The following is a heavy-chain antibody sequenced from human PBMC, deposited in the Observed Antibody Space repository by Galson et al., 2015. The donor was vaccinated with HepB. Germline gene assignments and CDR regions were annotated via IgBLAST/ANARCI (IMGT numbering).Heavy chain of an antibody. D-gene: IGHD3-10*01. Sequence: SLRLSCAASGFTFSNYGIHWVRQAPGKGLEWVAVISDDGVNKYYADSVKGRFTISRDNSKNTLALQMNSLRAEDTAVYYCAKDYGSGNYKPQNCDYWGQGTLVTVSS. CDR2: ISDDGVNK. CDR1: GFTFSNYG. V-gene: IGHV3-30*18. J-gene: IGHJ4*02. CDR3: AKDYGSGNYKPQNCDY.